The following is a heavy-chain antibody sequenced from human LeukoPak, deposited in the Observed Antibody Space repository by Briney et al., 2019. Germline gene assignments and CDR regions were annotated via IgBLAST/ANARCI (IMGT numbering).Heavy chain of an antibody. J-gene: IGHJ4*02. CDR3: ARGFAKGIDY. V-gene: IGHV3-48*01. Sequence: SGGSLRLSCAASGFTVSSNYMNWVRQAPGKGLGWVSYISSSSSTIYYADSVKGRFTISSDNAKNSLYLQMNSLRAEDTAVYYCARGFAKGIDYWGQGTLVTVSS. D-gene: IGHD3-16*01. CDR2: ISSSSSTI. CDR1: GFTVSSNY.